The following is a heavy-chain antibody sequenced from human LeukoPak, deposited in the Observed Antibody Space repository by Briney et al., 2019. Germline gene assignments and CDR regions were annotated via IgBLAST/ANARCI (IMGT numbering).Heavy chain of an antibody. CDR2: ISYDGSNK. Sequence: GGSLRLSCAASGFTFSSYGMHRVRQAPGKGLEWVAVISYDGSNKYYADSVKGRFTISRDNSKKSLYLQMNSLRAEDTALYYCAKDSTVNLAYYFDYWGQGTLVTVSS. V-gene: IGHV3-30*18. D-gene: IGHD4-17*01. CDR1: GFTFSSYG. J-gene: IGHJ4*02. CDR3: AKDSTVNLAYYFDY.